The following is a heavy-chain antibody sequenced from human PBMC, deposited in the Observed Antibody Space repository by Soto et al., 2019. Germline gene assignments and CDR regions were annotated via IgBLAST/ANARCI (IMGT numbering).Heavy chain of an antibody. Sequence: ASVKVSCKASGYTFTNYDINWVRQATGQGLEWMGWMNPNSGKTGYAQKFQGRVTMTRNTSISTAYMDLSSLRSEDTAVYYCARGLLGYCSNGVCPSWRFDPWGQGTLVTVSS. CDR2: MNPNSGKT. V-gene: IGHV1-8*01. D-gene: IGHD2-8*01. J-gene: IGHJ5*02. CDR1: GYTFTNYD. CDR3: ARGLLGYCSNGVCPSWRFDP.